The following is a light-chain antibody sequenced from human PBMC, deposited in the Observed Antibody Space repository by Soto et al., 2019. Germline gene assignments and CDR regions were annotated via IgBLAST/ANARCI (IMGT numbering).Light chain of an antibody. V-gene: IGKV3-15*01. CDR2: DAS. J-gene: IGKJ5*01. CDR3: QQYDSWSPIT. CDR1: QTISNK. Sequence: EIVITQSPATLSVSPGERASLSCRASQTISNKLVWYQQKPGQAPRLLIYDASTRATGIPARFSGSGSGTDFTLTISSLQSEDFAVYYCQQYDSWSPITFGQGTRLEIK.